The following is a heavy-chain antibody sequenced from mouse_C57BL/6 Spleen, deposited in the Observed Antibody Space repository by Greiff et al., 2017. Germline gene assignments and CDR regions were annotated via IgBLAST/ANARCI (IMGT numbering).Heavy chain of an antibody. CDR2: ISSGSSTI. CDR1: GFTFSDYG. Sequence: DVMLVESGGGLVKPGGSLKLSCAASGFTFSDYGMHWVRQAPEKGLEWVAYISSGSSTIYYAATVKGRFTISRDNAENTLFLQMTSLRSEETAMYYCAREGITTVVAPFDYWGQGTTLTVSS. J-gene: IGHJ2*01. D-gene: IGHD1-1*01. V-gene: IGHV5-17*01. CDR3: AREGITTVVAPFDY.